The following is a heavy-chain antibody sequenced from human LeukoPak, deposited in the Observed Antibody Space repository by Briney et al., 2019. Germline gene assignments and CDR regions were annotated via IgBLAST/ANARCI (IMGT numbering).Heavy chain of an antibody. Sequence: GGSLRLSCAASGFTFSSYAMSWVRQAPGKGLEWVSAISGSGGSTYYADSVKGRFTISRDNSKNTLYLQMNSLRAEDTAVYYCAINKGVVGYGFQHWGQGTLVTVSS. D-gene: IGHD2-2*01. V-gene: IGHV3-23*01. CDR1: GFTFSSYA. J-gene: IGHJ1*01. CDR3: AINKGVVGYGFQH. CDR2: ISGSGGST.